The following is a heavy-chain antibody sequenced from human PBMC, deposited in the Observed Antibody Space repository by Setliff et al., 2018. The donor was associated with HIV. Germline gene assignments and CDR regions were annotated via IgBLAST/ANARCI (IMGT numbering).Heavy chain of an antibody. J-gene: IGHJ4*02. Sequence: SETLSLTCTVSGGSISSGGYYWSWSRQHPGKGLEWIWYIYYSGSTNYNPSLKSRVTLSVYTSKNQFFLQLNSVTAADTAVYYCATFPTTVTALRSNYWGQGTLVTVSS. CDR1: GGSISSGGYY. D-gene: IGHD2-21*02. V-gene: IGHV4-31*03. CDR2: IYYSGST. CDR3: ATFPTTVTALRSNY.